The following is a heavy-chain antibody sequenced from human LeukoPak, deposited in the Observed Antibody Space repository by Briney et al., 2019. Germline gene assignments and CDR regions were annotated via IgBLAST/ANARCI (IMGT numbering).Heavy chain of an antibody. CDR3: ARELKEFCSSTSCYAIYYYYMDV. CDR1: GGSISSGSYY. D-gene: IGHD2-2*01. CDR2: IYTSGST. V-gene: IGHV4-61*02. Sequence: SETLSLTCTVSGGSISSGSYYWGWLRQPAGKGREWIGRIYTSGSTNYNPSLKSRVTISVDTSKNQFSLKLSSVTAADTAVYYCARELKEFCSSTSCYAIYYYYMDVWGKGTTVTVSS. J-gene: IGHJ6*03.